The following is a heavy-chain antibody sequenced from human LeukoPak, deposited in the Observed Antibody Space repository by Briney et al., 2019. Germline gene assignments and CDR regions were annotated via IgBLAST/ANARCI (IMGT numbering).Heavy chain of an antibody. Sequence: SETLSLTCAVYGGSFSGYHWSWIRQPPGKGLEWIGEINHSGSTNYNPSLKSRVTISVDTSKNQFSLKLSSVTAADTAVYYCARGLRDYVWGSYRSGTTFDYWGQGTLVTVSS. CDR3: ARGLRDYVWGSYRSGTTFDY. V-gene: IGHV4-34*01. D-gene: IGHD3-16*02. CDR1: GGSFSGYH. CDR2: INHSGST. J-gene: IGHJ4*02.